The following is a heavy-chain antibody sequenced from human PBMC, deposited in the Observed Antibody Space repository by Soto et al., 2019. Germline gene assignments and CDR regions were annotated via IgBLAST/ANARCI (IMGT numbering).Heavy chain of an antibody. CDR3: ARDPALWSGTRYFDL. J-gene: IGHJ2*01. Sequence: EVQLVESGGGLVQPGGSLRLSCAASGFTFSSYSMNWVRQAPGKGLEWVSYISSSSSTIYYADSVKGRFTISRDNAKNSLYLQMNSLRDEDTAVYYCARDPALWSGTRYFDLWGRGTLVTVSS. CDR1: GFTFSSYS. D-gene: IGHD3-3*01. CDR2: ISSSSSTI. V-gene: IGHV3-48*02.